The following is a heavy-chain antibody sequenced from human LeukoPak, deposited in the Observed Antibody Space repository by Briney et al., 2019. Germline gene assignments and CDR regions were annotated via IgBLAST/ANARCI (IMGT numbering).Heavy chain of an antibody. CDR3: ARGGYGIAAAPIDY. CDR2: IIPIFGTA. J-gene: IGHJ4*02. CDR1: GGTFSSYA. Sequence: GASVKVSCKASGGTFSSYAISWVRQAPGQGLEWMGGIIPIFGTANYAQKFQGRVTITADKSTSTAYMELSSLRSDDTAVYYCARGGYGIAAAPIDYWGQGTLVTVSS. D-gene: IGHD6-13*01. V-gene: IGHV1-69*06.